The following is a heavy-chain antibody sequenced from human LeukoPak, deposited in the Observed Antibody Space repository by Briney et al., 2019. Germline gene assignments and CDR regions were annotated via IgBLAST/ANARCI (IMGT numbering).Heavy chain of an antibody. CDR1: GGSISNYF. D-gene: IGHD7-27*01. CDR3: ARRPTGDSKFDY. V-gene: IGHV4-59*08. J-gene: IGHJ4*02. Sequence: ETLSLTCSVSGGSISNYFWTWIRQPPGKGLEWIGYIYSSGSTYYNPSLKSRVTISVDTSKNRFSLKLSTVTAADTAVYYCARRPTGDSKFDYWGQGTLVTVSS. CDR2: IYSSGST.